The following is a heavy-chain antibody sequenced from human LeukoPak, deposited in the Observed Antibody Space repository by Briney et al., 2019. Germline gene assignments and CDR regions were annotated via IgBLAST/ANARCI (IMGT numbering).Heavy chain of an antibody. D-gene: IGHD5-24*01. CDR3: ARDGYKSLDC. Sequence: GGSLRLSCAASGFTFSSYAMHWIRQAPGKGLEWVAVISYDGSNKYYADSVKGRFTISRDNSKNTLYLQMNSLRAEDTAVYYCARDGYKSLDCWGQGTLVTVSS. CDR2: ISYDGSNK. J-gene: IGHJ4*02. V-gene: IGHV3-30-3*01. CDR1: GFTFSSYA.